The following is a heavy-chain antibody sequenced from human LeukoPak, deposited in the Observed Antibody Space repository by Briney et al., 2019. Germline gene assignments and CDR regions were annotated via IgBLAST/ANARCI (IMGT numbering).Heavy chain of an antibody. CDR2: ISGSGDST. CDR3: TKWSGFGDD. V-gene: IGHV3-23*01. CDR1: GFTFSSYW. J-gene: IGHJ4*02. Sequence: GGSLRLSCAASGFTFSSYWMHWVRQAPGKGLVWVSGISGSGDSTFYADSVKGRFTISRDNSRNTLYLQMSSLRPEDTAVYYCTKWSGFGDDWGQGTLVTVSS. D-gene: IGHD3-10*01.